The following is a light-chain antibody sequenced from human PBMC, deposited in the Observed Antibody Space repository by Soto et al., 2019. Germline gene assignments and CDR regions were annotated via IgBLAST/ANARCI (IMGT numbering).Light chain of an antibody. J-gene: IGKJ1*01. Sequence: DIQMTQSPSSLSAYVGDRVSITCRASQSISTYLNWYQQKPGKAPKLLIYAASSLQSGVPSRFRGSGSRTDFTLTSSSLQPEDFATYYCQQSYSTPRTFGQGTKVEIK. CDR2: AAS. V-gene: IGKV1-39*01. CDR1: QSISTY. CDR3: QQSYSTPRT.